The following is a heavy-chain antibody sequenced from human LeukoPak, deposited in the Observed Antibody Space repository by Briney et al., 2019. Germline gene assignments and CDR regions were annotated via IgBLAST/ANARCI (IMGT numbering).Heavy chain of an antibody. CDR2: IRYDGSNK. V-gene: IGHV3-30*02. CDR3: AKVPWGYSYGSTLDY. Sequence: GGSLRLSCAASGFTFSSYGMHWVRQAPGKGLEWVAFIRYDGSNKYYADSVKGRFTIFRDNSKNTLYLQMNSLRAEDTAVYYCAKVPWGYSYGSTLDYWGQGTLVTVSS. J-gene: IGHJ4*02. CDR1: GFTFSSYG. D-gene: IGHD5-18*01.